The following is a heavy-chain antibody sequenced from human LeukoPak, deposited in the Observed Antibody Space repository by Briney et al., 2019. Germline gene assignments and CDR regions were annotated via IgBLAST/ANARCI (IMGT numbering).Heavy chain of an antibody. CDR3: AREGSRRLYMDV. V-gene: IGHV4-38-2*02. D-gene: IGHD2-15*01. J-gene: IGHJ6*03. Sequence: SETLSLTCTVSGYSSSRGYYWGWIRQPPGKGLEWIGSIYHSGSTYYNPSLKSRVTISIENSKNHFSLRLTSLTAADTAVYYCAREGSRRLYMDVWGRGTTITVSS. CDR1: GYSSSRGYY. CDR2: IYHSGST.